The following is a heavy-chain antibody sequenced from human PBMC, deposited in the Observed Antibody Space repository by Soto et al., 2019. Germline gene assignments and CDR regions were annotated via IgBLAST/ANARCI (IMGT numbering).Heavy chain of an antibody. J-gene: IGHJ4*02. V-gene: IGHV3-66*01. CDR1: GFTVSSNY. CDR3: ASNFLWFGDQSPY. D-gene: IGHD3-10*01. CDR2: IYSGGST. Sequence: EVQLVESGGGLVQPGGSLRLSCAASGFTVSSNYMSWVRQAPGKGLEWVSVIYSGGSTYYADSVKGRFTISRDNFKDTLYLQMNSLRAEDKAVYYCASNFLWFGDQSPYWGQGTLVTVSS.